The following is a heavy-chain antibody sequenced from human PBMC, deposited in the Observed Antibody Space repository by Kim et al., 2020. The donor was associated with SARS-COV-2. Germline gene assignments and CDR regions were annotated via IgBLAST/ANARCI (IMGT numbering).Heavy chain of an antibody. CDR1: GFTFSSYA. CDR2: ISYDGSNK. D-gene: IGHD5-18*01. V-gene: IGHV3-30*04. CDR3: ARDRDISYGQYDAFDI. J-gene: IGHJ3*02. Sequence: GGSLRLSCAASGFTFSSYAMHWVRQAPGKGLEWVAVISYDGSNKYYADSVKGRFTISRDNSKNTLYLQMNSLRAEDTAVYYCARDRDISYGQYDAFDIWGQGTMVTVSS.